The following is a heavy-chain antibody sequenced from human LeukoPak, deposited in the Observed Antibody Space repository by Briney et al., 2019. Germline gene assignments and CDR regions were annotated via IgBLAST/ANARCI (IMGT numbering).Heavy chain of an antibody. CDR2: IYSGGST. D-gene: IGHD2-15*01. Sequence: GGSLRLSCAVSGFTVSNNYMSWVREAPGKGLEWVSVIYSGGSTYYADSVKGRFTISRDNSKNTLYLQMNSLRAEDTAVYYCAKGTRQVGAADDYWGQGTLVTVSS. CDR1: GFTVSNNY. CDR3: AKGTRQVGAADDY. V-gene: IGHV3-53*01. J-gene: IGHJ4*02.